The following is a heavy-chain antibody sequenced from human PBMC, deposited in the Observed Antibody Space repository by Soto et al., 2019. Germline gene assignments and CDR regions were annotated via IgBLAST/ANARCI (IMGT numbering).Heavy chain of an antibody. CDR3: ARVCVGGGSCSLNYYYYAMDV. V-gene: IGHV1-18*01. CDR2: ISADNGNT. D-gene: IGHD2-15*01. J-gene: IGHJ6*02. Sequence: QVQLVQSGAEVKKPGASVKVSCRASGYTFTSYGISWVRQAPGQGLEWRGWISADNGNTNYAQKLQGRVPMTTDTSARTAYMEMRSLGSDATAGYYCARVCVGGGSCSLNYYYYAMDVWGQGNTVTVSS. CDR1: GYTFTSYG.